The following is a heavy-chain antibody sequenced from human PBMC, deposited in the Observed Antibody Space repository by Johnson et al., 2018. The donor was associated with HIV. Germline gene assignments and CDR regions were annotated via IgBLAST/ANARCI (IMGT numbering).Heavy chain of an antibody. CDR1: GFTFSSYA. CDR2: ISYDGSNK. Sequence: QVQVVESGGGVVQPGRSLRLSCAASGFTFSSYAMHWVRQAPGKGLEWVAIISYDGSNKYYADSVKGRFTISRDNSKNTLYLQMNSLRAEDTAVYYCARSPETGDRLWRAFDIWGHGTMVTVSS. V-gene: IGHV3-30*03. CDR3: ARSPETGDRLWRAFDI. D-gene: IGHD4-17*01. J-gene: IGHJ3*02.